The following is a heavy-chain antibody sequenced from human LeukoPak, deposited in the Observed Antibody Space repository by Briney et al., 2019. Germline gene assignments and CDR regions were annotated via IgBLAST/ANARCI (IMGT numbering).Heavy chain of an antibody. J-gene: IGHJ5*02. CDR2: ISAYNGNT. CDR3: ARDGYYYGSGSYYNWIDP. CDR1: GYTFTSYG. Sequence: WASVKVSCKASGYTFTSYGISWVRQAPGQGLEWMGWISAYNGNTNYAQKLQGRVTMTTDTSTSTAYMELRSLRSDDTAVYYCARDGYYYGSGSYYNWIDPWGQGTLVTVSS. D-gene: IGHD3-10*01. V-gene: IGHV1-18*01.